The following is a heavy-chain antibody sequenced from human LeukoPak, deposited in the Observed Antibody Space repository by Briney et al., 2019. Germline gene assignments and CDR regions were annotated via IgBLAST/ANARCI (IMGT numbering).Heavy chain of an antibody. CDR3: ARGIRSPLFDY. CDR2: INTYNGDT. CDR1: GYTFTHSG. V-gene: IGHV1-18*01. J-gene: IGHJ4*02. D-gene: IGHD3-16*01. Sequence: ASVKVSCTASGYTFTHSGIHWVRQAPGQGLAWMGWINTYNGDTKCAQKLQGRVTMTTDTSTSTAFMELRSLRSDDSAVYYCARGIRSPLFDYWGLGTLVTVSP.